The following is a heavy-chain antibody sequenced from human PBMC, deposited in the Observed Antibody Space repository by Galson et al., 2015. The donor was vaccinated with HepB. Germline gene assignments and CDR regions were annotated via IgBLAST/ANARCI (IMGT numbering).Heavy chain of an antibody. Sequence: SETLSLTCTVSGGSISIYYWSWIRQPPGKGLEWIGSIYYSGSTNSNPSLKSRVTISVDTSKNQFSLKLSSVTAADTAVYYCARVYCGSDCSYDYWGQGTLVTVSS. CDR1: GGSISIYY. J-gene: IGHJ4*02. CDR2: IYYSGST. D-gene: IGHD2-21*02. V-gene: IGHV4-59*01. CDR3: ARVYCGSDCSYDY.